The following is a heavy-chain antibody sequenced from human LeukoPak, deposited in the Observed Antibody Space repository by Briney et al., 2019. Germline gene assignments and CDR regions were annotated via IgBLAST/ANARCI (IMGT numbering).Heavy chain of an antibody. Sequence: GGSLRLSCAASGFPFSSYAMYWVRQAPGKGLEWVSGISGSGGSTFYADSVKGRFTISRDNFKNTLYLQMNSLRAEDTAVYYCAKDPFFSSSPDYWGQGTLVTVSS. J-gene: IGHJ4*02. CDR2: ISGSGGST. D-gene: IGHD6-13*01. V-gene: IGHV3-23*01. CDR3: AKDPFFSSSPDY. CDR1: GFPFSSYA.